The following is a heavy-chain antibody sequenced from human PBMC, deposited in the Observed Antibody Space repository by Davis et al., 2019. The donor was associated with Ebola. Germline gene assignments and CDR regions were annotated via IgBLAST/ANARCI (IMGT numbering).Heavy chain of an antibody. CDR1: GYSLISYW. CDR3: ARRDFAAAGIGDYYGMDV. V-gene: IGHV5-51*01. D-gene: IGHD6-13*01. Sequence: GEFLKTLRKGSGYSLISYWIGWVRQMPGKGLEWMGIIYPGDSDTRYSPSFQGQVTISADKSISTAYLQWSSLKASDTAMYYCARRDFAAAGIGDYYGMDVWGQGTTVTVSS. CDR2: IYPGDSDT. J-gene: IGHJ6*02.